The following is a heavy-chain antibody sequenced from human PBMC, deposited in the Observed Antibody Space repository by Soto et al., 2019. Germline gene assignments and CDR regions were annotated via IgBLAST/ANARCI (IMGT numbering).Heavy chain of an antibody. V-gene: IGHV3-7*01. CDR1: GFNFGASW. D-gene: IGHD3-10*01. CDR3: ARAPFYGAIDY. Sequence: EVQLMESGGGLVQPGGSLRLSCAASGFNFGASWMDWVRQAPGKGLEWVADIKQDGSEKNYVDSVKGRVTISRDDAKNSLDIQMNSLRAEDTAVYYCARAPFYGAIDYWGLGTLVTVSS. J-gene: IGHJ4*02. CDR2: IKQDGSEK.